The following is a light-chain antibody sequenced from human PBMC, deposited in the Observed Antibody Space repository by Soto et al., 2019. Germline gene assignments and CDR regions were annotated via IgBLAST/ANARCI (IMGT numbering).Light chain of an antibody. CDR2: EGS. J-gene: IGLJ2*01. Sequence: QSALTQPASVSGSPGQSITISCTGTSSDVGSYKFVSWYQQHPGKAPKLMIYEGSNRPSGVSNRFSGSKSSNTASLTISGLQAEDEADYYCCSYAGSSTLVFGGGTKLTVL. V-gene: IGLV2-23*01. CDR1: SSDVGSYKF. CDR3: CSYAGSSTLV.